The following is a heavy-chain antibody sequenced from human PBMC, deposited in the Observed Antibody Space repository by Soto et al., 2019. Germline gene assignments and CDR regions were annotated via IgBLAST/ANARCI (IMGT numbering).Heavy chain of an antibody. CDR1: GGSITNYW. CDR3: ARTRDSGTLDY. Sequence: SETLSLTCTVSGGSITNYWWSWIRQPPGKGLEWVGYIYYSGDTTYNPSLKSRVTISLDSSKSQFSLKLSSVTAADTAVYYCARTRDSGTLDYWGQGTLVTVSS. J-gene: IGHJ4*02. D-gene: IGHD1-1*01. CDR2: IYYSGDT. V-gene: IGHV4-59*01.